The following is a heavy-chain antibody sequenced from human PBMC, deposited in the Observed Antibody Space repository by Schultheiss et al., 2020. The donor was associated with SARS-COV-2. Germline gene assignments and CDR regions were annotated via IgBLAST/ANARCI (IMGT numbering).Heavy chain of an antibody. CDR2: INHSGST. CDR1: GGSITSYY. CDR3: ARTPCSSASCYRRHYYGMDV. Sequence: SETLSLTCTVSGGSITSYYWSWIRQPPGKGLEWIGEINHSGSTNYNPSLKSRVTISVDTSKNQFSLKLSSVTAADTAVYYCARTPCSSASCYRRHYYGMDVWGKGTTVTVSS. J-gene: IGHJ6*04. V-gene: IGHV4-34*01. D-gene: IGHD2-2*01.